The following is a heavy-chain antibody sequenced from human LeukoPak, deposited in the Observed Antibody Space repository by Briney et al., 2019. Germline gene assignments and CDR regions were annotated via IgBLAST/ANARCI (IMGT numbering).Heavy chain of an antibody. CDR2: ISSSGSTI. V-gene: IGHV3-48*03. CDR3: ARARPSYYYGSGSS. D-gene: IGHD3-10*01. J-gene: IGHJ4*02. CDR1: GFTFSSYE. Sequence: GGSLRLSCAASGFTFSSYEMNWVRQAPGKGLEWVSYISSSGSTIYYADSVKGRFTISRDNAKNSLYLQMNSLRAEDTAVYYCARARPSYYYGSGSSWGQRTLVTVSS.